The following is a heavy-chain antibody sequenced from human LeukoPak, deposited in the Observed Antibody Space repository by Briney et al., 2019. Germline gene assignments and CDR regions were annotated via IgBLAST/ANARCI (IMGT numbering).Heavy chain of an antibody. CDR3: ARLSWPGRGSRFDP. D-gene: IGHD3-10*01. J-gene: IGHJ5*02. CDR2: IYYSGST. CDR1: GGSISSYY. V-gene: IGHV4-59*01. Sequence: SETLSLTCTVSGGSISSYYWSWIRQPPGKGLEWIGYIYYSGSTNYNPSLKSRVTISVDTSKNQFSLKLSSVTAADTAVYFCARLSWPGRGSRFDPWGQGTLVTVSS.